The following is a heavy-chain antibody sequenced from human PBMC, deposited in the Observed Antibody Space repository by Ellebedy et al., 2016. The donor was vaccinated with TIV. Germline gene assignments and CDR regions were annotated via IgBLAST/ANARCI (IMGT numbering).Heavy chain of an antibody. CDR2: ISSRDNTI. J-gene: IGHJ6*02. D-gene: IGHD3-10*01. Sequence: PGGSLRLSCAGSGFTFSDFYMSRIRQAPGKGLEWVSYISSRDNTIFYADSVKGRFTISRDNAKDSLYLQMNSLRAEDTAVYYCARDRRFGELFDKYYYGMDVWGQGTTVTVSS. CDR3: ARDRRFGELFDKYYYGMDV. CDR1: GFTFSDFY. V-gene: IGHV3-11*04.